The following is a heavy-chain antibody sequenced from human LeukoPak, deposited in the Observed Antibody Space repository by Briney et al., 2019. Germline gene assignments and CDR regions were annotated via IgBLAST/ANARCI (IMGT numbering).Heavy chain of an antibody. V-gene: IGHV1-3*03. J-gene: IGHJ4*02. CDR1: GYTFTSYA. D-gene: IGHD3-22*01. CDR2: INAGNGNT. CDR3: ARAQGVGLTMIVVVLDY. Sequence: ASVKVSCKASGYTFTSYAMHWVRQAPGQRLEWMGWINAGNGNTKYSQEFQGRVTITRDTSASTAYMELSSLRSEDMAVYYCARAQGVGLTMIVVVLDYWGQGTLVTVSS.